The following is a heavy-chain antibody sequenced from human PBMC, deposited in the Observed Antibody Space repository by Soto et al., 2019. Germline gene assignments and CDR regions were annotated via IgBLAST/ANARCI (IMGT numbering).Heavy chain of an antibody. CDR3: ARDWSAAGIGSAAEYFQH. D-gene: IGHD6-13*01. CDR2: ISSSSSTI. Sequence: GGSLRLSCAASGFTFSSYSMNWVRQAPGKGLEWVSYISSSSSTIYYADSVKGRFTISRDNAKNSLYLQMNSLRDEDTAVYYCARDWSAAGIGSAAEYFQHWGQGTLVTVSS. CDR1: GFTFSSYS. V-gene: IGHV3-48*02. J-gene: IGHJ1*01.